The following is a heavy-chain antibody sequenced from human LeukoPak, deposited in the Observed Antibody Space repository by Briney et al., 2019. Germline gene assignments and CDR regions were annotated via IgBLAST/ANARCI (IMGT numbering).Heavy chain of an antibody. V-gene: IGHV3-21*01. CDR1: GFTFSSYS. Sequence: GGSLRLSCAASGFTFSSYSMNWVRQAPGKGLEWVSSISSSSSYIYYADSVKGRFTISRDNAKNSLYLQMNSLRAEDTAVYYCARALYSSGWYGPAYWGQGTLVTVSS. CDR3: ARALYSSGWYGPAY. J-gene: IGHJ4*02. D-gene: IGHD6-19*01. CDR2: ISSSSSYI.